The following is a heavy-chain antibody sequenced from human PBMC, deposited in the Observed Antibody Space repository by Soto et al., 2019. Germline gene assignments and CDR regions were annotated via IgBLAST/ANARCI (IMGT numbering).Heavy chain of an antibody. CDR3: TLRRAWAFQH. V-gene: IGHV3-7*03. CDR1: GFTLSTYW. CDR2: IKQDGSEK. J-gene: IGHJ1*01. D-gene: IGHD3-16*01. Sequence: GSLRLSCGASGFTLSTYWVTWVRQAPGKGLEWVANIKQDGSEKYYVDSVKGRFTISRDNAKNSLYLQMNSLRAEDTALYYCTLRRAWAFQHWGRGTLVTVSS.